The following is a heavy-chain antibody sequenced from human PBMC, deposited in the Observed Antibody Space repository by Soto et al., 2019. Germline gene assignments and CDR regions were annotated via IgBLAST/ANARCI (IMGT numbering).Heavy chain of an antibody. CDR1: GFTFSSYG. J-gene: IGHJ4*02. Sequence: GGSLRLSCAASGFTFSSYGMHWVRQAPGKGLEWVAVISYDGSNKYYADSVKGRFTISRDNSKNTLYLQMNSLRAEDTAVYYCAKERDYYAAYWGQGTLVTVSS. V-gene: IGHV3-30*18. D-gene: IGHD3-10*01. CDR2: ISYDGSNK. CDR3: AKERDYYAAY.